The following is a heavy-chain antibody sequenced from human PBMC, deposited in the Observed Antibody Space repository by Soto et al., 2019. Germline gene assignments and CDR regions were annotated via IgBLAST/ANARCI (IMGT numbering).Heavy chain of an antibody. CDR2: IDPSDSYT. D-gene: IGHD2-2*01. J-gene: IGHJ6*02. CDR1: GYSFTSYW. Sequence: PGESLKISCKGSGYSFTSYWISWVRQMPGKGLEWMGRIDPSDSYTNYSPSFQGQVIISADKSITTAYLQWSSLKASDTAIYYCDCGPYCSTSCYPTNYYHFDMDVWGQGTPVTVSS. V-gene: IGHV5-10-1*04. CDR3: DCGPYCSTSCYPTNYYHFDMDV.